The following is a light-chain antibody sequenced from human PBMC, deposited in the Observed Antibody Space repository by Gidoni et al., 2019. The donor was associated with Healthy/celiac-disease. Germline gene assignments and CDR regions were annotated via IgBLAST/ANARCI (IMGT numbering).Light chain of an antibody. V-gene: IGLV1-44*01. CDR2: SNN. CDR3: AAWDDSLNGPV. CDR1: SSNIGSNH. Sequence: QSVLTQPPSASGTPGHRVTIFCSGSSSNIGSNHVNWYQQLPGTAPKLLIYSNNQRPSGVPDRFSGSKSGTSASLAIIGLQSEDEADYYCAAWDDSLNGPVFGGGTKLTVL. J-gene: IGLJ2*01.